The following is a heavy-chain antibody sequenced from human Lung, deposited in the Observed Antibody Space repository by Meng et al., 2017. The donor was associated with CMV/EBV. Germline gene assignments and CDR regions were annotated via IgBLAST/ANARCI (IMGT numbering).Heavy chain of an antibody. CDR1: GYTFTAYY. Sequence: SXXVSXKASGYTFTAYYMHWVRQAPGQGLEWMGWINPNSGGTNYAQKFQGRVTMTRDTSISTAYMELSRLRSDVTAVYYCARADCSSNNCYAPESGPFDYWGQGTXVTGSS. J-gene: IGHJ4*02. CDR2: INPNSGGT. CDR3: ARADCSSNNCYAPESGPFDY. D-gene: IGHD2-2*01. V-gene: IGHV1-2*02.